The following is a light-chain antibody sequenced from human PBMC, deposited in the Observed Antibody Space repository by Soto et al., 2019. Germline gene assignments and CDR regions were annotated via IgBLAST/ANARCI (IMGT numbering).Light chain of an antibody. V-gene: IGKV1-39*01. CDR2: DAS. Sequence: DIPMPQSPSSLSASVGDRVTITCRASQTIGTNFNWYRQKFGKAPPLLIYDASTLQSGVPSRFSGLGSGTDFPLTITSLQPDDSATYYCQQSYTTVYTFGQGTKVDIK. J-gene: IGKJ2*01. CDR3: QQSYTTVYT. CDR1: QTIGTN.